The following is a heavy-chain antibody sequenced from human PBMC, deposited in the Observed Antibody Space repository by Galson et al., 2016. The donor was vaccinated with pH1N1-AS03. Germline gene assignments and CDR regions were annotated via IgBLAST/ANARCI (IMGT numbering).Heavy chain of an antibody. J-gene: IGHJ4*02. CDR2: ISGNGVST. CDR1: GFTLSSYA. V-gene: IGHV3-64*01. Sequence: SLRLSCAAAGFTLSSYAMFWFRQAPGKGLEYVSAISGNGVSTYYANSVKGKFTISRDNSKNTLYLQMGSLRPEDMAVYYFARGPVSYANYWFPPPDYWGQGTLVTVSS. D-gene: IGHD4/OR15-4a*01. CDR3: ARGPVSYANYWFPPPDY.